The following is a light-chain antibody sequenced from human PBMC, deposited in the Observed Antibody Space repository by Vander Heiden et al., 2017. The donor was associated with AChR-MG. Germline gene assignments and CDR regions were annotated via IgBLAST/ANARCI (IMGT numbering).Light chain of an antibody. J-gene: IGKJ2*01. CDR3: HQYDNWLT. CDR2: GAS. V-gene: IGKV3-15*01. Sequence: EIVMTQPPATLSVSPGERATLSCRASQSVSNNLAWYQQKPGQAPRVLIYGASTRATGIPGRFSGSGSGTEFTLTISSLQSEDFAVYYCHQYDNWLTFGQGTKLEIK. CDR1: QSVSNN.